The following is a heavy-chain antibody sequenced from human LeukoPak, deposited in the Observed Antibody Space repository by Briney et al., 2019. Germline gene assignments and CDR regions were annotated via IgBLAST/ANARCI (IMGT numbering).Heavy chain of an antibody. CDR3: ARGPGNPTRNDY. CDR2: ISSSSSYI. Sequence: GGSLRLSCAASGFTFSSYSMNWVRQAPGKGLEWVSSISSSSSYIYYAGSVKGRFTISRDNAENSLYLQMNSLRVEDTAVYYCARGPGNPTRNDYWGQGTLVTVSS. V-gene: IGHV3-21*01. CDR1: GFTFSSYS. J-gene: IGHJ4*02.